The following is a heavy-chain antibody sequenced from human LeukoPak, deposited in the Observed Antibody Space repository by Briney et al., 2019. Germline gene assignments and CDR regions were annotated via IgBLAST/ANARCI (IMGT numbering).Heavy chain of an antibody. CDR1: GGSISSNNW. V-gene: IGHV4-4*02. CDR3: ARVNINNWHSCDY. Sequence: SGTLSLTCAASGGSISSNNWWGWVRQPPGKGLEWIGEIYHSGSPNYNPSLKSRVTISVDKSRNHFSLNLSSVTAADTAVYYCARVNINNWHSCDYWGQGTLVTVSS. CDR2: IYHSGSP. J-gene: IGHJ4*02. D-gene: IGHD1-1*01.